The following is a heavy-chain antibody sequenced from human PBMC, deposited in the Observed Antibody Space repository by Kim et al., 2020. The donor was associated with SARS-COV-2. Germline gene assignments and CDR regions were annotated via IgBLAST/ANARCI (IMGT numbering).Heavy chain of an antibody. CDR2: IYYSGST. D-gene: IGHD3-22*01. Sequence: SETLSLTCTVSGGSISSGGYYWSWIRQHPGKGLEWIGYIYYSGSTYYNLSLKSRVTISVDTSKNQFSLKLSSVTAADTAVYYCARVLRGYYDSSGYYYPLWFDPWGQGTLVTVSS. CDR1: GGSISSGGYY. J-gene: IGHJ5*02. V-gene: IGHV4-31*03. CDR3: ARVLRGYYDSSGYYYPLWFDP.